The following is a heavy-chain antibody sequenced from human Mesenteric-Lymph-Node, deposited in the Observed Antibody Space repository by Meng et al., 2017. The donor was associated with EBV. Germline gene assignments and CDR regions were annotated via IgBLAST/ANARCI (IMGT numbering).Heavy chain of an antibody. Sequence: QITLKWSGPTLVKPQRTLRMHCTFSGFSLSTSGVGVGWIRQPPGKALEWLALIYWDDDKRYSPSLKTRLTITKDTSENQVVLTMTNMDPVDAATYYCAHRTSNCFDPWGQGTLVTISS. V-gene: IGHV2-5*02. CDR1: GFSLSTSGVG. CDR3: AHRTSNCFDP. CDR2: IYWDDDK. J-gene: IGHJ5*02.